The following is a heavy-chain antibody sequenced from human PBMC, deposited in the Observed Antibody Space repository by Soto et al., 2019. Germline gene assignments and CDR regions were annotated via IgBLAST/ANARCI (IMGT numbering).Heavy chain of an antibody. V-gene: IGHV4-61*01. CDR2: IYYSGST. D-gene: IGHD1-7*01. CDR3: ARGFATGTAEALFDY. Sequence: PSETLSLTCTVSGGSVSSGSYYWSWIRQPPGKGLEWIGYIYYSGSTNYNPSLKSRVTISVDTSKNQFSLKLSSVTAADTAVYYCARGFATGTAEALFDYWGQGTLVTVSS. J-gene: IGHJ4*02. CDR1: GGSVSSGSYY.